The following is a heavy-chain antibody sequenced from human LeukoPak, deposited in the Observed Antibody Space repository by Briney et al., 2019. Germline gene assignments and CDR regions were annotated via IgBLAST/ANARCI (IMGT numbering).Heavy chain of an antibody. CDR1: GGSISSGSYY. Sequence: PSETLSLTCTVSGGSISSGSYYWSWIRQPAGKGLEWIGRIYTSGSTNYNPSLKSRVTISVDTSKNQFSLKLSSVTAADTAVYYCARVRGWYASLLPDYWGQGTLVTVSS. J-gene: IGHJ4*02. CDR2: IYTSGST. D-gene: IGHD6-19*01. CDR3: ARVRGWYASLLPDY. V-gene: IGHV4-61*02.